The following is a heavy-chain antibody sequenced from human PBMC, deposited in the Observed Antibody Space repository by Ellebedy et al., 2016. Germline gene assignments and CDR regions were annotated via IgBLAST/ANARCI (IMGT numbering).Heavy chain of an antibody. J-gene: IGHJ6*02. CDR3: AAVSPAHIVVVPAAMRTYYYGLDV. D-gene: IGHD2-2*01. CDR1: GYTFTGYY. V-gene: IGHV1-2*02. CDR2: INPNSGGT. Sequence: ASVKVSXXASGYTFTGYYMHWVRQAPGQGLEWMGWINPNSGGTNYAQKFQGRVTMTRDTSISTAYMELSRLRSDDTAVYYCAAVSPAHIVVVPAAMRTYYYGLDVWGQGTTVTVSS.